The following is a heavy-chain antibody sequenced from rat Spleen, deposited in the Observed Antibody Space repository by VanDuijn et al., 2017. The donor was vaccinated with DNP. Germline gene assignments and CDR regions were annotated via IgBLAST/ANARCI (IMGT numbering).Heavy chain of an antibody. J-gene: IGHJ1*01. CDR1: GFTFSNYY. CDR2: ISTSGSRT. CDR3: ARHGGSVGWEPYWYFDF. V-gene: IGHV5-25*01. D-gene: IGHD5-1*01. Sequence: EVQLVESGGGLVQPGRSLKLSCAASGFTFSNYYMAWVRQAPKKGLEWVATISTSGSRTYYPDSVKGRFTISRDNAKSSLYLQMNSLKSEDTATYYCARHGGSVGWEPYWYFDFWGPGTMVTVSS.